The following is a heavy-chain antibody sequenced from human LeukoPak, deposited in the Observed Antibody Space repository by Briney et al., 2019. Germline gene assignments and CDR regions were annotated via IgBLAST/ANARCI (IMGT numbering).Heavy chain of an antibody. V-gene: IGHV3-33*08. CDR1: GFIFSSYG. D-gene: IGHD5-12*01. Sequence: GGSLRLSCAASGFIFSSYGMHWVRQAPGKGLEWVAVIWYDGSNKYYADSVKGRFTITRDNSKNTVYLQMNSLRVEDTAIYYCARISGYSAFDYWGHGTLVTVSS. J-gene: IGHJ4*01. CDR2: IWYDGSNK. CDR3: ARISGYSAFDY.